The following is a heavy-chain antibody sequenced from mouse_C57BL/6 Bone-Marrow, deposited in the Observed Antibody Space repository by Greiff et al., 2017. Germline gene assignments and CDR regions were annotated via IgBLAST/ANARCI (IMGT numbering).Heavy chain of an antibody. V-gene: IGHV1-18*01. CDR2: INPNNGGT. J-gene: IGHJ4*01. CDR3: ARGYSYGSSYYALDY. CDR1: GYTFTDYN. Sequence: EVQLQQSGPELVKPGASVKIPCKASGYTFTDYNMDWVKQSHGQSLEWIGDINPNNGGTIYNQKFKSKATLTVDKSSSTAYMELRSLTSEDTAVYYCARGYSYGSSYYALDYWGQGTSVTVSS. D-gene: IGHD1-1*01.